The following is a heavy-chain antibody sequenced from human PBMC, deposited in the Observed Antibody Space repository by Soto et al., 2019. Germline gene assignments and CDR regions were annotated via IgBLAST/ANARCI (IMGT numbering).Heavy chain of an antibody. D-gene: IGHD2-21*02. J-gene: IGHJ6*02. CDR3: AREETAWPLAYGLDV. CDR1: GFSFSTYS. Sequence: LRLSCAASGFSFSTYSMNWVRQAPGKGLEWVSSISTRGEVYYADSVKGRFTISRDNSKNSVSLQMNSLRGDDTAVYYCAREETAWPLAYGLDVWGQGTTVTVSS. V-gene: IGHV3-21*01. CDR2: ISTRGEV.